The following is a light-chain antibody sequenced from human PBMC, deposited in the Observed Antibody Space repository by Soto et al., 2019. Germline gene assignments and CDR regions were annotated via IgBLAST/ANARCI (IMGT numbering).Light chain of an antibody. CDR2: DNY. J-gene: IGLJ2*01. CDR1: SSNIGNNY. CDR3: ATWDSSLFAVV. Sequence: QSVLTQPPSVSAAPGQKVTISCSGSSSNIGNNYVYWYQQVPGTAPKLLIYDNYKRPSGIPDRFSGSKSGTSATLGITGPQTGDEADYSCATWDSSLFAVVFGGGTKLTVL. V-gene: IGLV1-51*01.